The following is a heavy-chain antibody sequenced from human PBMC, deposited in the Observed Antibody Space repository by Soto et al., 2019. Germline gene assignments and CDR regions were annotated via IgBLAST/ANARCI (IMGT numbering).Heavy chain of an antibody. CDR3: ARGWGYEPTDYYYAY. V-gene: IGHV1-69*01. CDR1: GGTFSRHS. CDR2: IIPIFGTA. D-gene: IGHD3-16*01. Sequence: QVQLVQSGAEVRKPGSSVKVSCKASGGTFSRHSVSWVRQAPGQGLEWMGGIIPIFGTANHAQKFQGRVTIIADESTSTVYMELSSLRSEDTAIYYCARGWGYEPTDYYYAYWGQGTLVIVSS. J-gene: IGHJ4*02.